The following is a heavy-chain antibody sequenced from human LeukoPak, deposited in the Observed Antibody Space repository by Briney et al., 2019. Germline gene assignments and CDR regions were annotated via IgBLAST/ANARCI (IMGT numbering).Heavy chain of an antibody. CDR2: IRYDGNKE. Sequence: PGGSLRLSCVASGFSFDSYGMHRVRQAPGKGLEWVAFIRYDGNKEDYADSVKGRFTISKDNSKNTLYLQMNSLRPEDTAVYYCARDVNLKQLADWGQGTLVTVSS. D-gene: IGHD1-1*01. V-gene: IGHV3-30*02. CDR3: ARDVNLKQLAD. J-gene: IGHJ4*02. CDR1: GFSFDSYG.